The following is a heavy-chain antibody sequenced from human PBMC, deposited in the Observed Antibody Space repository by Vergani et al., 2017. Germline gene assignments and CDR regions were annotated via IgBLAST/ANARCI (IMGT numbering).Heavy chain of an antibody. D-gene: IGHD6-19*01. Sequence: QLQLQQSCPGLVKPSETLFLNCTVSADSISSGSYYLGWIRQPPGKSLEWIGGIYYSGLTHYNPSLKSRVAISVDTSKNQFSLKVTSVTAADTAVYFCARQRPGSGSSPGDFDDWGQGILVTVSS. J-gene: IGHJ4*02. V-gene: IGHV4-39*01. CDR1: ADSISSGSYY. CDR2: IYYSGLT. CDR3: ARQRPGSGSSPGDFDD.